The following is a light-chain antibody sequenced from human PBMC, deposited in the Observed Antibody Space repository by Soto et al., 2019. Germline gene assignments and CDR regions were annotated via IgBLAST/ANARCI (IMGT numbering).Light chain of an antibody. V-gene: IGLV1-51*01. Sequence: QSVLTQPPSMSAAPGQKVPISCSGSSSNIGDNFVSWYLHLPGTAPKLLIFDNSQRPSEIPDRFFGSKSGTIATLAITGPQTGDEAVYYCATWDSKLSAVVFGGGTKLTVL. CDR2: DNS. J-gene: IGLJ2*01. CDR1: SSNIGDNF. CDR3: ATWDSKLSAVV.